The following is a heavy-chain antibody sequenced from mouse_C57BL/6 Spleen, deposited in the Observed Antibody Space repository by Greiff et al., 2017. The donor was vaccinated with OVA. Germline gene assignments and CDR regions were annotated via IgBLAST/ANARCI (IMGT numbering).Heavy chain of an antibody. J-gene: IGHJ2*01. CDR3: ARSRGAYSNYFDY. Sequence: VQLQQPGAELVMPGASVKLSCKASGYTFTSYWMHWVKQRPGQGLEWIGEIDPSDSYTNYNQKFKGKSTLTVDKSSSTAYMQLSSLTSEDSAVYYCARSRGAYSNYFDYWGQGTTLTVSS. CDR2: IDPSDSYT. D-gene: IGHD2-5*01. V-gene: IGHV1-69*01. CDR1: GYTFTSYW.